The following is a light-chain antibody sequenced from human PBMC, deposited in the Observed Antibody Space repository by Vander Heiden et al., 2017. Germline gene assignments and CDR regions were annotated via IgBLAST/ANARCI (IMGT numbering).Light chain of an antibody. CDR3: SSYAGSNNVV. Sequence: QSALTQPHSASGSPGQSVTISCTGTSSDVGGYNYVSWYQQHPGKAPKLMIYEVSKRPSGVPDRFSGSKSGNTASLTVSGLQAEDEADYYCSSYAGSNNVVFGGGTKLNVL. CDR2: EVS. V-gene: IGLV2-8*01. CDR1: SSDVGGYNY. J-gene: IGLJ2*01.